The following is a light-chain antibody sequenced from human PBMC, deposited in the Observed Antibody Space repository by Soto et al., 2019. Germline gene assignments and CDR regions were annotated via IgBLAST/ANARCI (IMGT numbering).Light chain of an antibody. CDR2: EVS. CDR3: STSHV. J-gene: IGLJ1*01. CDR1: GISGYNY. V-gene: IGLV2-14*01. Sequence: QSALTQPASVSGSPGQSITISCTGSGISGYNYVSWYQQYPGKAPKLMIYEVSNRPSGVSHRFSGSKSGNTASLTISGLQAEDEADYYCSTSHVFATGTKVTVL.